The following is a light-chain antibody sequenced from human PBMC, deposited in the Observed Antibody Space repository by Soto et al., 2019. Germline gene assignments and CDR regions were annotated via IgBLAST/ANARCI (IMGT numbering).Light chain of an antibody. V-gene: IGKV3-11*01. CDR1: QSVGDN. CDR3: QHRSNWLA. CDR2: GAS. J-gene: IGKJ4*01. Sequence: MMMTQSPVTLSVSPGERVALSCRASQSVGDNLAWYQKKPGQAPRLLIYGASTRATGIPSRFSGSGSGTDFPPTITRLAAEDFAVYYCQHRSNWLAFGGGTKVDIK.